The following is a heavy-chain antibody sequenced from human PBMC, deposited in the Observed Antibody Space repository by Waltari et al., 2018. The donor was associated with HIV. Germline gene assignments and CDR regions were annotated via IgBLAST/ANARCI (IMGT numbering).Heavy chain of an antibody. CDR2: IFYSGST. CDR3: ARHVGSFYRSSSDLGFDY. V-gene: IGHV4-39*01. CDR1: GCSISSYSNC. Sequence: QLQLKESGPGLVKPPATLPLTGTVSGCSISSYSNCWGWIRQPPGKGLEWIGSIFYSGSTYYNPSLKSRVTISVDTSKNQFSLKLSSVTAADTAVYYCARHVGSFYRSSSDLGFDYWGQGTLVTVSS. J-gene: IGHJ4*02. D-gene: IGHD6-6*01.